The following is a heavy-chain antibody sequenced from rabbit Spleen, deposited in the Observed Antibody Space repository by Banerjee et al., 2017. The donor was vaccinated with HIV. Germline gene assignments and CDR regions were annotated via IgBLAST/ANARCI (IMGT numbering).Heavy chain of an antibody. CDR3: AKNVGGGGTVASDL. J-gene: IGHJ4*01. CDR2: IYTDSGNT. Sequence: QEQLEESGGDLVKPGASLTLTCKASGFSLSNNYDMCWVRQAPGKGLEWIGCIYTDSGNTYYASWAKGRFTISKTSSTTVTLQMTSLTAADTATYVCAKNVGGGGTVASDLWGPGTLVTVS. V-gene: IGHV1S45*01. D-gene: IGHD5-1*01. CDR1: GFSLSNNYD.